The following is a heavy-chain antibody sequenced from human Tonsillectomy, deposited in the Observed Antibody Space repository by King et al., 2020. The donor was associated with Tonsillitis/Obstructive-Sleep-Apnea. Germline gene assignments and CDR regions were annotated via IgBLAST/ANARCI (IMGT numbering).Heavy chain of an antibody. CDR3: GRGPGVGGIDY. D-gene: IGHD2-15*01. J-gene: IGHJ4*02. Sequence: VQLVESETEVKKPGASVTVSCKTSGYIFTGWYIHWVRQAPGQGLEWMGRINPSNGDTKFAQNFQGRVTMTRDTSINTVYMEASRLRYDDTAVYYCGRGPGVGGIDYWGQGTLVTVSS. CDR1: GYIFTGWY. V-gene: IGHV1-2*06. CDR2: INPSNGDT.